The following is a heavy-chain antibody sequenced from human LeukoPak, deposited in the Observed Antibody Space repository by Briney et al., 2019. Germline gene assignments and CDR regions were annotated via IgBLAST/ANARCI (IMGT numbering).Heavy chain of an antibody. Sequence: GASVKVSCKASGYTFTGYYMHWVRQAPGQGLEWMAWINPNSGGTNYAQKFQGRVTMTRDTSISTAYMELSRLTSDDTAVYYCARGGSGGIVTNVLDSWGQGTLVTLSS. D-gene: IGHD2/OR15-2a*01. J-gene: IGHJ5*01. CDR2: INPNSGGT. CDR3: ARGGSGGIVTNVLDS. V-gene: IGHV1-2*02. CDR1: GYTFTGYY.